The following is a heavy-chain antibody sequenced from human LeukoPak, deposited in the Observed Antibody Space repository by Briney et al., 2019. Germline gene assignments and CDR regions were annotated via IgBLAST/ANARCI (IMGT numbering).Heavy chain of an antibody. CDR2: INHSGTT. J-gene: IGHJ4*02. V-gene: IGHV4-34*01. CDR1: GGSFSDYH. Sequence: PSETLSLTCAVYGGSFSDYHWSWIRQPPGKGLEWIGEINHSGTTKYNPSLKSRVTISADTSKSQFSLKLSSVTAADTAVYYCGRDWGSGTYFDYWGQGTLVTVSS. D-gene: IGHD1-26*01. CDR3: GRDWGSGTYFDY.